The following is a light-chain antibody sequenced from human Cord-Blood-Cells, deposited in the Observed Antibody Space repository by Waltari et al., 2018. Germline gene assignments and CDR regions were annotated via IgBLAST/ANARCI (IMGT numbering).Light chain of an antibody. J-gene: IGKJ1*01. Sequence: DIQMIKSPSSLSASVGDRVTITCRASQSISSYLNWYHQKPRKAPKLLIYAASSLQSGVPSRFSGSGSGTDFTLTINSLQPEDFATYYCQQSYSTLGTFGQGTKVEIK. V-gene: IGKV1-39*01. CDR2: AAS. CDR1: QSISSY. CDR3: QQSYSTLGT.